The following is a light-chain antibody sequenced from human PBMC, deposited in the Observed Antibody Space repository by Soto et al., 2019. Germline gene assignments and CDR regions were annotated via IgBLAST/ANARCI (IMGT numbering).Light chain of an antibody. CDR1: QSIYTW. CDR2: MAS. CDR3: QHYNSYSEA. Sequence: DIQMTQSPSTLSASVGDRVTITCRANQSIYTWLAWYQHKPGKAPKFLIYMASTLKSGVPSRFSGSGSGTEFTLTISSLQPDDFATYYCQHYNSYSEAFGQGTKVELK. J-gene: IGKJ1*01. V-gene: IGKV1-5*03.